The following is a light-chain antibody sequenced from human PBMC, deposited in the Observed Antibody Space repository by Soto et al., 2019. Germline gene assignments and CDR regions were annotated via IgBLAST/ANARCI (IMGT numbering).Light chain of an antibody. CDR1: QSLSSRY. CDR3: QHFGTTPGT. J-gene: IGKJ3*01. CDR2: GAS. Sequence: EIVLTQSPGTLSVSPGESATLSCRASQSLSSRYLAWYQQTPGQAPRLLIYGASNTATGIPDRFSGSGSGTDFTLTISRLAPEYFAVYYCQHFGTTPGTFGPGTKVDFK. V-gene: IGKV3-20*01.